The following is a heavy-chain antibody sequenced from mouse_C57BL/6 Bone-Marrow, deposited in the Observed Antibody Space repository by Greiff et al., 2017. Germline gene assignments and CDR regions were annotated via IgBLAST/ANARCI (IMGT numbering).Heavy chain of an antibody. CDR2: IDPNSGGT. CDR1: GYTFTSYW. J-gene: IGHJ2*01. V-gene: IGHV1-72*01. D-gene: IGHD1-1*01. CDR3: ARGSPDYYGSSYGYFDY. Sequence: SCKASGYTFTSYWMHWVKQRPGRGLEWIGRIDPNSGGTKYNEKFKSKATLTVDKPSSTAYMQLSSLTSEDSAVYYCARGSPDYYGSSYGYFDYWGQGTTLTVSS.